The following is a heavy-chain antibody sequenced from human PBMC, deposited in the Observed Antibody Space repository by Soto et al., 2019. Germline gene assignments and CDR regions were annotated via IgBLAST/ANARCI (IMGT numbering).Heavy chain of an antibody. D-gene: IGHD4-17*01. CDR2: ISSSSSYI. Sequence: PGGSLRLSCAASGFTFSSYSMNWVRQAPGKGLEWVSSISSSSSYIYYADSVKGRFTISRDNAKNSLYLQMNSLRAEDTAVYYCARDMTTVTSSHYYYYYGMDVWGQGTTVTVSS. J-gene: IGHJ6*02. CDR3: ARDMTTVTSSHYYYYYGMDV. V-gene: IGHV3-21*01. CDR1: GFTFSSYS.